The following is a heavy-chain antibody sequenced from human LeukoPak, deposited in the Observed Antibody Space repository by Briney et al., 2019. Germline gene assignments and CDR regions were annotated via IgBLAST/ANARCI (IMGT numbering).Heavy chain of an antibody. J-gene: IGHJ4*02. V-gene: IGHV3-30*02. CDR2: IRYDGHNK. CDR3: AKEGGDIVVVVAAGFDS. D-gene: IGHD2-15*01. Sequence: GGSLRLSCAASGFTFSSYGMYWVRQAPGKGLEWVAFIRYDGHNKYYADSVEGRFTISRDNSKNTLYLQMNSLRAEDTAVYYCAKEGGDIVVVVAAGFDSWGQGTLVTVSS. CDR1: GFTFSSYG.